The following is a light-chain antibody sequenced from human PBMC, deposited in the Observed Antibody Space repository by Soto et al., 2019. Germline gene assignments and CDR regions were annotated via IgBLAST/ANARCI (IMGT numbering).Light chain of an antibody. J-gene: IGKJ4*01. CDR2: DAS. Sequence: EVVLTQSPATLSLSLGERATLSCTASKSVSSHLAWYQQKPGQAPRLLIYDASNRATGIPARFSGSGSGTDFTLSISSLEPEDFAVYYCQKRDKWPVTFGGGTKVEFK. CDR1: KSVSSH. CDR3: QKRDKWPVT. V-gene: IGKV3-11*01.